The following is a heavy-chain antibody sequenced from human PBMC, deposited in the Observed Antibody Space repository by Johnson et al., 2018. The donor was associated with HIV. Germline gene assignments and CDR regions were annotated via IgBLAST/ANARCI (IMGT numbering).Heavy chain of an antibody. CDR1: GFTFSSFG. CDR2: MRFDGSNK. CDR3: AGGRDGYTCDAFDI. D-gene: IGHD5-24*01. V-gene: IGHV3-30*02. J-gene: IGHJ3*02. Sequence: VQLMESGGGVVQPGGSLRLSCAASGFTFSSFGMHWVRQAPGKGLEWVAFMRFDGSNKYYPDSVKGRFTISRDNSKNTLYLQMKSLRAEDTAVYYCAGGRDGYTCDAFDIWGQGTMVTVSS.